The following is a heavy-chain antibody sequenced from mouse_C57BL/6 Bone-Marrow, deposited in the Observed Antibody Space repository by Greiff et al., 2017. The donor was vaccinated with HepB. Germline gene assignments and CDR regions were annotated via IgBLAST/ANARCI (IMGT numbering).Heavy chain of an antibody. D-gene: IGHD1-1*01. CDR2: IYPRSGNT. V-gene: IGHV1-81*01. Sequence: QVHVKQSGAELARPGASVKLSCKASGYTFTSYGISWVKQRTGQGLEWIGEIYPRSGNTYYNEKLKGKATLTADKSSSTAYMELRSLTSEYAAVYFCARSVYYYGSSSLAYWGQGTLVTVSA. CDR1: GYTFTSYG. CDR3: ARSVYYYGSSSLAY. J-gene: IGHJ3*01.